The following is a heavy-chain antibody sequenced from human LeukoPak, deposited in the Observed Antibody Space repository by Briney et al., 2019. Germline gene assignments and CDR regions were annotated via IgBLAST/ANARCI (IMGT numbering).Heavy chain of an antibody. CDR3: ARVASTTLDY. V-gene: IGHV3-53*01. J-gene: IGHJ4*02. CDR2: IYSGGST. D-gene: IGHD2-2*01. Sequence: GGSLRLSCAASGFTVSSNHMSWVRQAPGKGLEWVSVIYSGGSTYHADSVKGRFTISRDNAKNSLYLQMNSLRAEDTAVYYCARVASTTLDYWGQGTLVTVSS. CDR1: GFTVSSNH.